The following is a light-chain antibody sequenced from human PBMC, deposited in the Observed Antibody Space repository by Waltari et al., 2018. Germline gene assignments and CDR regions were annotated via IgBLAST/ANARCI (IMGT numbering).Light chain of an antibody. CDR1: QDISNY. CDR2: DAS. Sequence: DIQMTQSPSSLSASVGDRVTITCQASQDISNYLNWYQQKPGKAPKLLIHDASKLETGVPSRFSGSQSVTHFTLTISSLQPEDIATYYCQRYDNLPIFAFGPGTKVDVK. V-gene: IGKV1-33*01. J-gene: IGKJ3*01. CDR3: QRYDNLPIFA.